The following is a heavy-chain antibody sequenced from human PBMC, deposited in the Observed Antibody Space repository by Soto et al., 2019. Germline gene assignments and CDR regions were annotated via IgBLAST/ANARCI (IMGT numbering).Heavy chain of an antibody. CDR3: ARDDTMVRGVDY. J-gene: IGHJ4*02. D-gene: IGHD3-10*01. V-gene: IGHV3-33*01. CDR2: IWYDGSNK. Sequence: QVQLVESGGGVVQPGRSLRLSCAASGFTFSSYGMHWVRQAPGKGLEWVAVIWYDGSNKYYADSVKGRFTISRDNSKNTLYLQMNSPRAEDTAVYYCARDDTMVRGVDYWGQGTLVTVSS. CDR1: GFTFSSYG.